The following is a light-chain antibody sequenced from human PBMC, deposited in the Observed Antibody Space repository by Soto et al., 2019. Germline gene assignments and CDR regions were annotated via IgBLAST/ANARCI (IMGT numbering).Light chain of an antibody. CDR1: QIVSASH. Sequence: EIVLTQSPGTLSLSPGERATLSCRASQIVSASHLAWYQQKPGQAPRLLIYGASTRATGIPARFSGSGSGTEFTLTISSLQSEDFAVYFCQQYNIWPQTFGQGTKVDIK. V-gene: IGKV3-15*01. CDR2: GAS. J-gene: IGKJ1*01. CDR3: QQYNIWPQT.